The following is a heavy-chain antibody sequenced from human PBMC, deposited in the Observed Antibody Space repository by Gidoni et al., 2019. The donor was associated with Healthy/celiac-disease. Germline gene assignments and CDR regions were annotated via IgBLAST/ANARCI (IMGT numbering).Heavy chain of an antibody. CDR3: ARDLGIAARRAPFDY. Sequence: EVQLVESGGGLVKPGGSLRLSCAASGFTFSSYSMNWVRQAPGKGLEWVSSISSSSSYIYYADSVKGRFTISRDNAKNSLYLQMNSLRAEDTAVYYCARDLGIAARRAPFDYWGQGTLVTVSS. CDR2: ISSSSSYI. CDR1: GFTFSSYS. V-gene: IGHV3-21*01. J-gene: IGHJ4*02. D-gene: IGHD6-6*01.